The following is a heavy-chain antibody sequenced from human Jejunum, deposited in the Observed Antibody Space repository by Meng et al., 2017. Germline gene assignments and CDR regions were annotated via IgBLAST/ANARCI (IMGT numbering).Heavy chain of an antibody. D-gene: IGHD1-26*01. J-gene: IGHJ4*02. Sequence: VHLLQSGASVQNAGASVKVFCKTSGYTFTSYGISWVRQAPGQGLEWMGWISVYHGNTNYAQKLQGRVTMTTDTSTSTAYMELRSLRSDDTAVYFCARDYSGTSYRYSDYWGQGTLVTVSS. V-gene: IGHV1-18*01. CDR2: ISVYHGNT. CDR3: ARDYSGTSYRYSDY. CDR1: GYTFTSYG.